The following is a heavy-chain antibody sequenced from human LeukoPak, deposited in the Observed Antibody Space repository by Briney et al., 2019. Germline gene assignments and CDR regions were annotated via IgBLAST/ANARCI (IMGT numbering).Heavy chain of an antibody. CDR1: GFTVSSNY. V-gene: IGHV3-53*01. CDR3: AKRSNFWTGYLDY. Sequence: PGGSLRLSCAASGFTVSSNYMSWVRQAPGKGLEWVSVIYSGGSTYYADSVKGRFTISRDNSKDTLFLQMNSLRTEDTAVYYRAKRSNFWTGYLDYWGQGALVTVSS. D-gene: IGHD3/OR15-3a*01. J-gene: IGHJ4*02. CDR2: IYSGGST.